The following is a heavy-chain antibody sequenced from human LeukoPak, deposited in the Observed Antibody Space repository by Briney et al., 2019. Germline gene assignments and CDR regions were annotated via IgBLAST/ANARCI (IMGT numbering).Heavy chain of an antibody. V-gene: IGHV1-46*01. D-gene: IGHD3-22*01. CDR2: INSSVRKT. Sequence: DSVKVSCKASGYSFTSYYMHWVRQAPGQGLEWMGIINSSVRKTSYAQKFQVRDTMTRDTSTSTIYMQLNSLRPEVAAVYDSSRSYYYDSSDYLDYWGQGALVTV. J-gene: IGHJ4*02. CDR1: GYSFTSYY. CDR3: SRSYYYDSSDYLDY.